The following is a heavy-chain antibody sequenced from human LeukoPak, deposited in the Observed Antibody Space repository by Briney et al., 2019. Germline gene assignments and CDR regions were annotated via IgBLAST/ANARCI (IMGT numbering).Heavy chain of an antibody. J-gene: IGHJ5*02. CDR3: ARASIAARPRGYNWFDP. Sequence: PSETLSLTCTVSGGSISSYYWSWIRQPAGKGLEWIGRIYTSGSTNYNPSFKSRVTMSVDTSKNQFSLKLSSVTAADTAVYYCARASIAARPRGYNWFDPWGQGTLVTVSS. V-gene: IGHV4-4*07. D-gene: IGHD6-6*01. CDR1: GGSISSYY. CDR2: IYTSGST.